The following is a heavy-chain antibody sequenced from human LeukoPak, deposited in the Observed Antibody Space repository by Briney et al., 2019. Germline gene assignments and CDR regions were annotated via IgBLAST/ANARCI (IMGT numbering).Heavy chain of an antibody. CDR3: ARDFMGRLDY. J-gene: IGHJ4*02. CDR1: GFTFSSYA. D-gene: IGHD3-10*01. V-gene: IGHV3-30-3*01. Sequence: GRSLRLSCAASGFTFSSYAMHWVRQAPGKGLEWVAVISYDGSNKYYADSVKGRFTISRDNSKNTLYLRMNSLRAEDTAVYYCARDFMGRLDYWGQGTLVTVSS. CDR2: ISYDGSNK.